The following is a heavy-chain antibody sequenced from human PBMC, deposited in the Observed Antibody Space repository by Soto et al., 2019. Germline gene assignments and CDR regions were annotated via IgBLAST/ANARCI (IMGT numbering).Heavy chain of an antibody. V-gene: IGHV3-30-3*01. D-gene: IGHD2-2*01. CDR1: GFTFSSYA. CDR2: ISYDGSNR. CDR3: ARGWCSSTSCYQGYYYYGMDV. Sequence: GGSLRLSCAASGFTFSSYAMHWVRQAPGKGLEWVAVISYDGSNRYYADSVKGRFTISRDNSKNTLYLQMNSLRAEDTAVYYCARGWCSSTSCYQGYYYYGMDVWGQGTTVTVSS. J-gene: IGHJ6*02.